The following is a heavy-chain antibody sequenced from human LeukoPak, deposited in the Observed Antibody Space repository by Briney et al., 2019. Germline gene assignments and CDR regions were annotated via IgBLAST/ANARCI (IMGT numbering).Heavy chain of an antibody. J-gene: IGHJ6*03. D-gene: IGHD2-2*03. CDR2: IYTSGST. V-gene: IGHV4-4*07. CDR3: ARVAIVVVPAAHGNYYYYYMDV. Sequence: SETLSLTCTVSGGSISSYYWSWIRQPARKGLEWIGRIYTSGSTNYNPSLKSRVTMSVDTSKNQFSLKLSSVTAADTAVYYCARVAIVVVPAAHGNYYYYYMDVWGKGTTVTVSS. CDR1: GGSISSYY.